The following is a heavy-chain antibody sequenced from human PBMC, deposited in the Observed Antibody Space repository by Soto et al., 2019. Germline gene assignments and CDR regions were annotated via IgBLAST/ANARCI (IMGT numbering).Heavy chain of an antibody. CDR2: IYPGDSDT. V-gene: IGHV5-51*01. Sequence: PGESLKISCKGSGYSFTSYWIGWVRQMPGKGLEWMGIIYPGDSDTRYSPSFQGQVTISADKSISTAYLQWSSLKASDTAMYYCARYRVVSYYYYYMDVWGKGTTVTVSS. J-gene: IGHJ6*03. CDR3: ARYRVVSYYYYYMDV. CDR1: GYSFTSYW. D-gene: IGHD3-3*01.